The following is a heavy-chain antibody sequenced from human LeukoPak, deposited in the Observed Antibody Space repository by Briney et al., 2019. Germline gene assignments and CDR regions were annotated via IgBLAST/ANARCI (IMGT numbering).Heavy chain of an antibody. CDR1: GFTFSSYW. V-gene: IGHV3-30*18. CDR3: AKNPGPGLHVSREYYFDY. Sequence: PGGSPRLSCAASGFTFSSYWMSWVRQAPGKGLEWVAVISYDGSNKYYADSVKGRFTISRDNSKNTLYLQMNSLRAEDTAVYYCAKNPGPGLHVSREYYFDYWGQGTLVTVSS. D-gene: IGHD4-11*01. CDR2: ISYDGSNK. J-gene: IGHJ4*02.